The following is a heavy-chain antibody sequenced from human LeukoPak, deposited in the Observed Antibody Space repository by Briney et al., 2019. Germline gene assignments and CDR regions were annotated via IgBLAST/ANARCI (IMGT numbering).Heavy chain of an antibody. CDR2: ISSSSSYI. J-gene: IGHJ1*01. CDR3: AKDSYSSSLPRRFQH. D-gene: IGHD6-13*01. V-gene: IGHV3-21*04. Sequence: PGGSLRLSCAASGFTFSSYSMNWVRQAPGKGLEWVSSISSSSSYIYYADSVKGRFTISRDNAKNSLYLQMNSLRAEDTALYYCAKDSYSSSLPRRFQHWGQGTLVTVSS. CDR1: GFTFSSYS.